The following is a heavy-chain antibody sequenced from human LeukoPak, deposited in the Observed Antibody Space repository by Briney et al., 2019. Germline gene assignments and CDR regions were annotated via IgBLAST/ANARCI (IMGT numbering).Heavy chain of an antibody. V-gene: IGHV4-59*01. D-gene: IGHD3-9*01. CDR1: GCSISSYY. CDR3: GRRTYYDTLTGYNYWYFDL. CDR2: SNYRGST. Sequence: SETLSLTCTVSGCSISSYYWSWIRQPPGKGLEWIGYSNYRGSTDYNPSLKSRVTFSVDTSKNQFSLRLTSVTAADTAVYYCGRRTYYDTLTGYNYWYFDLWGRGTLVTVSS. J-gene: IGHJ2*01.